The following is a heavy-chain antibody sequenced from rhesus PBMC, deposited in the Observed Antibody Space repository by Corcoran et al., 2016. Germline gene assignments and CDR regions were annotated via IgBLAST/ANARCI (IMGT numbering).Heavy chain of an antibody. J-gene: IGHJ4*01. V-gene: IGHV4-173*01. D-gene: IGHD6-43*01. CDR2: ISVSGGST. Sequence: QLQLHVSGPGLVQPSETLSPTCAVSGGCLSRHSVIALPSPTGKGLEWIGSISVSGGSTDYNPSLKSRVTISTDTSKNQFSLKLSSVTAADTAVYYCARGPGYSSSYMGFDYWGQGVLVTVSS. CDR3: ARGPGYSSSYMGFDY. CDR1: GGCLSRHS.